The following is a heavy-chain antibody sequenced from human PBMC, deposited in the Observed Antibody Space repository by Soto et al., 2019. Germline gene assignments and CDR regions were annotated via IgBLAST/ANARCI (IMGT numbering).Heavy chain of an antibody. CDR3: AKSPLWFGNPYYYYYYMDV. D-gene: IGHD3-10*01. CDR1: GFTFSSYA. Sequence: EVQLLESGGGLVQPGGSLRLSCAASGFTFSSYAMSWVRQAPGKGLEWVSAISGSGGSTYYADSVKGRFTISSDNSKNTLYLQMNSLRAEDTAVYYCAKSPLWFGNPYYYYYYMDVWGKGTTVTVSS. J-gene: IGHJ6*03. V-gene: IGHV3-23*01. CDR2: ISGSGGST.